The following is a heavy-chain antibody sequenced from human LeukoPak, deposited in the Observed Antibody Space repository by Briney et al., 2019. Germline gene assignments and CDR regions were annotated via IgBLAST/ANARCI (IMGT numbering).Heavy chain of an antibody. Sequence: SQTLSLACTVSGGSISSGGYYWSWIRQHPGKGLEWIGYIYYSGSTYYNPSLKSRVTISVDTSKNQFSLKLSSVTAANTAVYYCASGDSSGYYYFDYWGQGTLVTVSS. D-gene: IGHD3-22*01. CDR3: ASGDSSGYYYFDY. CDR1: GGSISSGGYY. J-gene: IGHJ4*02. V-gene: IGHV4-31*03. CDR2: IYYSGST.